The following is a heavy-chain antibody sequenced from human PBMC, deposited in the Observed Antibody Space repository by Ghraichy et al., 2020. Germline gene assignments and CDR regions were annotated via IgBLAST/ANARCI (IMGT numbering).Heavy chain of an antibody. V-gene: IGHV4-59*01. Sequence: ETLPLTCTVSGGSISSYYWSWIRQPPGKGLEWIGYIYYSGSTNYNPSLKSRVTISVDTSKNQFSLKLSSVTAADTAVYYCARAGGQLEYYYYYGMDVWGQGTTVTVSS. CDR1: GGSISSYY. CDR2: IYYSGST. J-gene: IGHJ6*02. CDR3: ARAGGQLEYYYYYGMDV. D-gene: IGHD2-2*01.